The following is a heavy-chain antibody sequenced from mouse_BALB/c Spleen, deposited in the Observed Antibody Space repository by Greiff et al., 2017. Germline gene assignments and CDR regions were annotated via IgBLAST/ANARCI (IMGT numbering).Heavy chain of an antibody. CDR3: ARIYYDYDRDLYYAMDY. CDR2: IWSGGST. J-gene: IGHJ4*01. V-gene: IGHV2-2*02. Sequence: QVQLKQSGPGLVQPSQSLSITCTVSGFSLTSYGVHWVRQSPGKGLEWLGVIWSGGSTDYNAAFISRLSISKDNSKSQVFFKMNSLQANDTAIYYCARIYYDYDRDLYYAMDYWGQGTSVTVSS. D-gene: IGHD2-4*01. CDR1: GFSLTSYG.